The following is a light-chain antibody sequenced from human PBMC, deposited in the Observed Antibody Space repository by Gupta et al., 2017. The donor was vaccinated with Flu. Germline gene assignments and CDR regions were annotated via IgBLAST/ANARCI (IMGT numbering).Light chain of an antibody. CDR2: QVS. Sequence: TLGLPASVTERSSQSRGDSDGDTGLHGIQRRPGQSPRRRIYQVSHRESGFPDSFSGIGSGTNFTLIIGSVEPENLGVYYGIQVTLSPWAFGKAHTVEIK. CDR1: QSRGDSDGDTG. J-gene: IGKJ1*01. V-gene: IGKV2-30*01. CDR3: IQVTLSPWA.